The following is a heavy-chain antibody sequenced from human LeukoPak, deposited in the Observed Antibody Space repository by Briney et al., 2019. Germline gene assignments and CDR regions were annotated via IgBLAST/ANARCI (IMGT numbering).Heavy chain of an antibody. D-gene: IGHD2-21*02. V-gene: IGHV3-48*03. CDR3: AGGIVVVTALSFDY. CDR1: GFTFSSYE. J-gene: IGHJ4*02. Sequence: PGGSLRLSCAASGFTFSSYEMNWVRQAPGKGLEWVSYISSSGSTIYYADSVKGRFTISRDNAKNSLYLQMNSLRAEDTAVYYCAGGIVVVTALSFDYWGQGTLVTVSS. CDR2: ISSSGSTI.